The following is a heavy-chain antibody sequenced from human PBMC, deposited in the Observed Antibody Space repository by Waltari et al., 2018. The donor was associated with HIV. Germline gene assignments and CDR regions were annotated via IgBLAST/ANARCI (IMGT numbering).Heavy chain of an antibody. CDR3: ARGGYYYDISGYYHY. V-gene: IGHV3-33*01. CDR1: GFTFSNFA. D-gene: IGHD3-22*01. J-gene: IGHJ4*02. Sequence: QVQLVESGGGVVQPGRSLRLSCAASGFTFSNFAMHWVRQAPGKGLRWVAVIGYDGVNKYYADSVKGRFTISRDNSKNTLYLQMNSLRVEDTAVYYCARGGYYYDISGYYHYWGQGTLVTVSS. CDR2: IGYDGVNK.